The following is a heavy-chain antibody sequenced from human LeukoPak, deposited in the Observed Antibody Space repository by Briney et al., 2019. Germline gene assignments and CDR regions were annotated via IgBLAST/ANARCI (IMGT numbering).Heavy chain of an antibody. D-gene: IGHD3-22*01. J-gene: IGHJ3*02. CDR2: IDYSGST. CDR1: GGSISSSSYY. V-gene: IGHV4-39*01. Sequence: TSETLSLTCSVSGGSISSSSYYWGWIRQPPGKGLEWIGSIDYSGSTYYNPSLKSRVTISVDTSKNHFSLRLSSVTAADTALYYCARHQVVITLDAFDIWGQGTMVTVSS. CDR3: ARHQVVITLDAFDI.